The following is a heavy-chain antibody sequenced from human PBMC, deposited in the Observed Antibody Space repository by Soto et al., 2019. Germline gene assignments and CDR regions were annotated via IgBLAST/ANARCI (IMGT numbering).Heavy chain of an antibody. CDR2: ISSSSSYI. Sequence: EVQLVESGGGLVKPGGSLRLSCAASGFTFSSYSMNWVREAPGKGLEWVSSISSSSSYIYYADSVKGRFTISRDNAKNSLYLQVNSLRAEDTAVYYGARDTGSYYRLDYWGQGTLVTVSS. D-gene: IGHD1-26*01. V-gene: IGHV3-21*06. CDR3: ARDTGSYYRLDY. CDR1: GFTFSSYS. J-gene: IGHJ4*02.